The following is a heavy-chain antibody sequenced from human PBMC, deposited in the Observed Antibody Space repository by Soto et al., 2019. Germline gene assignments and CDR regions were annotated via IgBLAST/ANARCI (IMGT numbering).Heavy chain of an antibody. D-gene: IGHD3-3*01. CDR2: ISGSGGST. CDR1: GFTFSSYA. J-gene: IGHJ4*02. CDR3: ATGQGIFGVVTHLVGVRETSC. Sequence: EVQLLESGGGLVQPGGSLRLSCAASGFTFSSYAMSWVRQAPGKGLEWVSAISGSGGSTYYAHSVQGRFTITRDNSKNTLYLQMTGLRAEDTAVYYCATGQGIFGVVTHLVGVRETSCWGQGNLGTVSS. V-gene: IGHV3-23*01.